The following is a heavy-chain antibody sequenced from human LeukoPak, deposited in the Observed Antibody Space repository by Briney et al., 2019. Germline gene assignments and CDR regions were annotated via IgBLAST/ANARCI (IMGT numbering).Heavy chain of an antibody. Sequence: GGSLRLSCAASGLNLRSYAMSWVRQAPGKGLEWVSAISDSGRTTYYADSVKGRFTISRDNSKNTLYLQMHSLRAEDTAIYYCAKGVKSDYDISTGYFDFFDYWGQGTLVTVSS. CDR3: AKGVKSDYDISTGYFDFFDY. J-gene: IGHJ4*02. V-gene: IGHV3-23*01. D-gene: IGHD3-9*01. CDR2: ISDSGRTT. CDR1: GLNLRSYA.